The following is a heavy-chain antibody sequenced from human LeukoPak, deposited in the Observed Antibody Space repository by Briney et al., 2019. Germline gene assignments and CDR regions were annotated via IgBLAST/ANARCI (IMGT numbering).Heavy chain of an antibody. CDR3: ARDGYSGTPDWFDP. V-gene: IGHV4-34*01. Sequence: SETLSLTCAVYGGSFSGYYWSWIRQPPGKGLEWIGEINHSGSTNYNPSLKSRVTIPVDTSKNQFSLKLSSVTAADTAVYYCARDGYSGTPDWFDPWGQGTLVTVSS. CDR1: GGSFSGYY. CDR2: INHSGST. D-gene: IGHD5-12*01. J-gene: IGHJ5*02.